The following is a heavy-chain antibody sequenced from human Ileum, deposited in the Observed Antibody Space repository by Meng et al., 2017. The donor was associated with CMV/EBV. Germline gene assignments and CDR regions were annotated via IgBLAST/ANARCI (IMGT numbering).Heavy chain of an antibody. CDR3: ATDPHEFWSGKNWFDF. V-gene: IGHV3-30*02. J-gene: IGHJ5*01. D-gene: IGHD3-3*01. CDR1: GLTLNAYG. CDR2: LHYDGGEK. Sequence: SGLTLNAYGMHWVRQAPGKWLEWVAFLHYDGGEKYYGDSVKGRFTISRDTSKNTLYLQMDSLRPEDTAIYYCATDPHEFWSGKNWFDFWGQGTLVTVSS.